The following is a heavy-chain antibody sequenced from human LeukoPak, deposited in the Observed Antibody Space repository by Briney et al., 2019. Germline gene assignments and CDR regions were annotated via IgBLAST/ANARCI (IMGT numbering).Heavy chain of an antibody. D-gene: IGHD6-19*01. Sequence: SETLSLTCTVSGGSISSSDYYWGWIRQPPGKGLEWIGGIYYSGRTYYTPSLESRVTISVDTSKNQFSLKLTSMTAADTAVYYCARQTYSSGEAEYFQHWGQGALVTVSS. CDR1: GGSISSSDYY. J-gene: IGHJ1*01. V-gene: IGHV4-39*01. CDR3: ARQTYSSGEAEYFQH. CDR2: IYYSGRT.